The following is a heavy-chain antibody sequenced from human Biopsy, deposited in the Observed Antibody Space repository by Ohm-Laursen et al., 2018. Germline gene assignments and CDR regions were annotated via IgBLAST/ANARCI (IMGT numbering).Heavy chain of an antibody. CDR2: INPNSGGT. D-gene: IGHD6-19*01. V-gene: IGHV1-2*02. CDR3: TRDRGITVAGTLGFNFDY. J-gene: IGHJ4*02. Sequence: PVKVSCKPSGYTFTDYYMHWVRQAPGQGLEWMGWINPNSGGTNYAQKFQGRVTMTRDTSISTAYMDLSGLRSDDTAVYYCTRDRGITVAGTLGFNFDYWGQGTLVTVSS. CDR1: GYTFTDYY.